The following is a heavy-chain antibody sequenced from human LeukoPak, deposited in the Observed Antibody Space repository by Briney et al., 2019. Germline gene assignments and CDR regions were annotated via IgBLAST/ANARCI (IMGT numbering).Heavy chain of an antibody. V-gene: IGHV3-30*18. J-gene: IGHJ4*02. CDR3: AKEDYYGSGIYY. D-gene: IGHD3-10*01. CDR2: SYDGSNK. Sequence: PAGSLTLSWGASAFSFSSFCMQWVRQAPGKGLEWVAVSYDGSNKYYADSVKGRFTISRDNSKNTLYLQMNSLRAEDTAVYYCAKEDYYGSGIYYWGQGTLVTVSS. CDR1: AFSFSSFC.